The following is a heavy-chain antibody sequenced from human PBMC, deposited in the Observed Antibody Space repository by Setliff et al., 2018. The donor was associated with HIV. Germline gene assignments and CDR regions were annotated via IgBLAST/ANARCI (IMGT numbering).Heavy chain of an antibody. J-gene: IGHJ6*02. CDR1: NASISTYY. V-gene: IGHV4-4*09. D-gene: IGHD3-3*01. CDR2: ISAPGST. CDR3: ARNNPVLSQTFGADGLDV. Sequence: LSLTCTVSNASISTYYWTWIRQPPGKGLEWIGHISAPGSTKYNPSLEGRVTISVYTSQNQFSLRLSSVTAADTAVYYCARNNPVLSQTFGADGLDVWGQGTTVTVSS.